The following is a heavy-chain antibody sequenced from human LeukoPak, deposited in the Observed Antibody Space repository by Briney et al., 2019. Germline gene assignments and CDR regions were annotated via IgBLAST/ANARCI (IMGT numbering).Heavy chain of an antibody. Sequence: GGSLGLLCEASGFTLSAFAMRWVRQAPGKGLEWVSSIGSDNKPHYSESVKGRFAISRDNSKNMLFLQLNSLRAEDTALYYCARDLHYCVDIDVWGQGTTVTVSS. CDR2: IGSDNKP. CDR1: GFTLSAFA. V-gene: IGHV3-23*01. J-gene: IGHJ6*02. CDR3: ARDLHYCVDIDV. D-gene: IGHD4-17*01.